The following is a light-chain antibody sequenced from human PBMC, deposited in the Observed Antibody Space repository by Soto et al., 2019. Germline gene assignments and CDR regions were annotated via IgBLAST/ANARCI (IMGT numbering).Light chain of an antibody. CDR1: QSVSSSY. V-gene: IGKV3-20*01. J-gene: IGKJ4*01. Sequence: EIVLTQSPGTLSLSPGERATLSCRASQSVSSSYLAWYQQKPGQAPRLLIYGASSRATGIPDRFSGSGSGKDFTLTISRLEPADFAVYYCQQYGSSPRVTFGGGTKVEIK. CDR2: GAS. CDR3: QQYGSSPRVT.